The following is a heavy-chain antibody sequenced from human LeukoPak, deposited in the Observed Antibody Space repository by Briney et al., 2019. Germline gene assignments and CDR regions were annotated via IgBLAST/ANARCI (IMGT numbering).Heavy chain of an antibody. V-gene: IGHV3-53*01. Sequence: GGSLRLSCAASGFTVSSNYMSWVRQAPGKGLEWVSVIYSGGSTYYTDSVKGRFTISRDISKNMLYLQMNSLRAEDTAVYYCARDGGYGSGSFDYWGQGTLVTVSS. CDR3: ARDGGYGSGSFDY. CDR2: IYSGGST. CDR1: GFTVSSNY. D-gene: IGHD3-10*01. J-gene: IGHJ4*03.